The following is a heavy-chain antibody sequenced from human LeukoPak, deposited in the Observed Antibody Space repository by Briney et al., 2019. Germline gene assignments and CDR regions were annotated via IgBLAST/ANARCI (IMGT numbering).Heavy chain of an antibody. Sequence: GGSLRLSCAASGFTFSSDAMHWVRQAPGKGLEWVAVISYDGSNKYYADSVKGRFTISRDNSKNTLYLQMNSLRAEDTAVYYCARDGKRGFGELLPIHFDYWGQGTLVTVSS. V-gene: IGHV3-30*04. D-gene: IGHD3-10*01. CDR3: ARDGKRGFGELLPIHFDY. CDR1: GFTFSSDA. J-gene: IGHJ4*02. CDR2: ISYDGSNK.